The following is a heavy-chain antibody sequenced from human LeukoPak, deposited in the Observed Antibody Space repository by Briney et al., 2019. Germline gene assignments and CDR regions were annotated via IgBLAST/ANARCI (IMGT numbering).Heavy chain of an antibody. V-gene: IGHV1-8*01. CDR2: MNPNSGNT. CDR3: ARVPYDSSGYYLADAFDI. D-gene: IGHD3-22*01. CDR1: GYTFTSYD. Sequence: ASVTVSCKPSGYTFTSYDINWVRQATGQGLEWMGWMNPNSGNTGYAQKFQGRVTMTRNTSISTAYMELSSLRSEDTAVYYCARVPYDSSGYYLADAFDIWGQGTMVTVSS. J-gene: IGHJ3*02.